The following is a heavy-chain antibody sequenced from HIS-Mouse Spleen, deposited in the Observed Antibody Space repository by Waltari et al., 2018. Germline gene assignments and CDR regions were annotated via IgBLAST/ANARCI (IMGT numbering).Heavy chain of an antibody. J-gene: IGHJ2*01. D-gene: IGHD6-13*01. CDR3: AREIPYSSSWYDWYFDL. CDR1: GGSISSSSYY. Sequence: QLQLQESGPGLVKPLETLSLTCTVSGGSISSSSYYWGWIRQPPGKGLEWIGSIYYSGRTSYHPCLKSRVTISVDTSKNQFSRKLSSVTAADTAVYYCAREIPYSSSWYDWYFDLWGRGTLVTVSS. CDR2: IYYSGRT. V-gene: IGHV4-39*07.